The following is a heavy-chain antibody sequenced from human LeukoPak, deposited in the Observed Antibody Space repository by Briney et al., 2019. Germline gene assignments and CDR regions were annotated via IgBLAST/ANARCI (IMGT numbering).Heavy chain of an antibody. Sequence: SETLSLTCTVSGGSLSSSSYYWGWIRQPPGKGLEWIGSIYCSGSTYYNPSLKSRVTISVDTSKNQFPLKLSSGTAADTAVYYCARNYDSSGPDYWGQGTLVTVSS. CDR1: GGSLSSSSYY. CDR3: ARNYDSSGPDY. J-gene: IGHJ4*02. D-gene: IGHD3-22*01. V-gene: IGHV4-39*01. CDR2: IYCSGST.